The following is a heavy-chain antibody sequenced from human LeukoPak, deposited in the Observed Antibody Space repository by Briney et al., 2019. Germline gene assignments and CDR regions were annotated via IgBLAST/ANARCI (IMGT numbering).Heavy chain of an antibody. J-gene: IGHJ6*03. D-gene: IGHD3-10*01. CDR1: GLTFSTYW. CDR3: GGVIAMFRGGDV. Sequence: HPGGSLRLSCAASGLTFSTYWMTWVRQAPGKGLEWVANIKQDGSEKNYVDSVKGRFTISRDNAKNSLYLQMNSLRVEDTAVYYCGGVIAMFRGGDVGGKGPTVTVP. V-gene: IGHV3-7*01. CDR2: IKQDGSEK.